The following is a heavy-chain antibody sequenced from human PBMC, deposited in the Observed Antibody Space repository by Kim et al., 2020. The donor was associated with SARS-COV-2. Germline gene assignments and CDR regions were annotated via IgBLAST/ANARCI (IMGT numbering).Heavy chain of an antibody. Sequence: SETLSLTCTVSGGSISSSSYYWGWIRQPPGKGLEWIGSIYYSGSTYYNPSLKSRVTISVDTSKNQFSLKLSSVTAADTAVYYCARQQVLLWFGEEWFDPWGQGTLVTVSS. D-gene: IGHD3-10*01. CDR1: GGSISSSSYY. V-gene: IGHV4-39*01. CDR3: ARQQVLLWFGEEWFDP. CDR2: IYYSGST. J-gene: IGHJ5*02.